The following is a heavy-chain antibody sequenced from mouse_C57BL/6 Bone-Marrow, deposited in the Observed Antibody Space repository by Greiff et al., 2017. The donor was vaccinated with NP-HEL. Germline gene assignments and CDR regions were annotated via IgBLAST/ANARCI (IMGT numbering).Heavy chain of an antibody. CDR1: GYTFTDYE. J-gene: IGHJ3*01. CDR3: TRGGPWFAY. Sequence: QVQLKESGAVLVRPGASVTLSCKASGYTFTDYEMHWVKQTPVHGLEWIGAIDPETGGTAYNQKFKGKAILTADKSSSTAYMELRSLTSEDSAVYYCTRGGPWFAYWGQGTLVTVSA. D-gene: IGHD1-1*02. V-gene: IGHV1-15*01. CDR2: IDPETGGT.